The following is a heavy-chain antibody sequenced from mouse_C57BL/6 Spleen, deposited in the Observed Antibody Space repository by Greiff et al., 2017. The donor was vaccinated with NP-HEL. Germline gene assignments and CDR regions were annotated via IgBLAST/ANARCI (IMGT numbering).Heavy chain of an antibody. CDR3: ARSFYGYGVGYAMDY. Sequence: QVQLQQSGAELMKPGASVKLSCKATGYTFTGYWIEWVKQRPGHGLEWIGEILPGSGSNKYNEKFKGKATFTAYTSSNTAYMQLSCLTTEDSAIYYCARSFYGYGVGYAMDYWGQGTSVTVSS. CDR2: ILPGSGSN. V-gene: IGHV1-9*01. D-gene: IGHD2-9*01. CDR1: GYTFTGYW. J-gene: IGHJ4*01.